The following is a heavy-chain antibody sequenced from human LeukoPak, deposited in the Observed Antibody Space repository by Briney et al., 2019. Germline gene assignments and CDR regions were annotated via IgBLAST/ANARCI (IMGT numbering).Heavy chain of an antibody. CDR1: GGSISICY. CDR2: IYNSGST. D-gene: IGHD1-26*01. CDR3: TRDRELGF. Sequence: SETLSLTCTVSGGSISICYWNWIRQPPGKGLEWIGSIYNSGSTTYNPSLKSRVTISGDTSKNQFSLKLSSVTAADTAVYYCTRDRELGFWGQGTLVTVSS. V-gene: IGHV4-59*01. J-gene: IGHJ4*02.